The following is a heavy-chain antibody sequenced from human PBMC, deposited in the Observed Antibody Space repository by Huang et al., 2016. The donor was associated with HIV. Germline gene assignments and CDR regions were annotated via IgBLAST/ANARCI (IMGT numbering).Heavy chain of an antibody. V-gene: IGHV3-30-3*01. D-gene: IGHD5-12*01. CDR2: ISNDGTTT. Sequence: GRSLRLSCAASGFSFGNYAMHWVRQAPGKRLEWVTFISNDGTTTYYANSVKGRFTISRDNFKNTLYLQMNRLRGDDTAVYYCTREYTVAGAFDIWGQGTMVTVSS. CDR3: TREYTVAGAFDI. J-gene: IGHJ3*02. CDR1: GFSFGNYA.